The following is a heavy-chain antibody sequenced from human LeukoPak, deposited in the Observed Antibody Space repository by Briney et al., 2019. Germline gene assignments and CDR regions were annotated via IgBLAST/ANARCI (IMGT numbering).Heavy chain of an antibody. CDR2: IRYDGSNK. J-gene: IGHJ4*02. Sequence: GGSLRLSCAASGFIFSTYGMHWVRQAPGKGLEWVALIRYDGSNKYYADSVKGRFTISRDNSKNTLYLQMNSLRAEDTAVYYCANFPVSGYYFDYWGQGTLVTVSS. CDR1: GFIFSTYG. CDR3: ANFPVSGYYFDY. V-gene: IGHV3-30*02. D-gene: IGHD3-22*01.